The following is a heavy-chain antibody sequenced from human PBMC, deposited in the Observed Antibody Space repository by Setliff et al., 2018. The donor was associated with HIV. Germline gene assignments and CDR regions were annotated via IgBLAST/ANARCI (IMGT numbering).Heavy chain of an antibody. Sequence: KVSCKASGGIFINSAFTWVRQAPGQGLEWMGSIIPIFNRGNYAQKFQSRVTITADESTSTAYMDLRSLRSEDTAVYYCARVKSGRYPNDAFDIWGQGTMVTVSS. V-gene: IGHV1-69*01. J-gene: IGHJ3*02. D-gene: IGHD1-26*01. CDR1: GGIFINSA. CDR3: ARVKSGRYPNDAFDI. CDR2: IIPIFNRG.